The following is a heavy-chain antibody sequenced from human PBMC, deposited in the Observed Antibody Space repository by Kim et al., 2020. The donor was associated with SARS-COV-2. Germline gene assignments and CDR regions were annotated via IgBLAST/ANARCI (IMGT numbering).Heavy chain of an antibody. CDR1: GGSISSTSTYY. CDR2: IYYSGTT. J-gene: IGHJ6*02. CDR3: ARHGLSSGWYGRVYYYYGVDV. D-gene: IGHD6-19*01. V-gene: IGHV4-39*01. Sequence: SETLSLTCTFSGGSISSTSTYYWGWIRQPPGKGLEWIGSIYYSGTTYYNPSLKSRVTISVDTSKNQFSLKLSSVTAADTAVYYCARHGLSSGWYGRVYYYYGVDVRGQGTTVTVSS.